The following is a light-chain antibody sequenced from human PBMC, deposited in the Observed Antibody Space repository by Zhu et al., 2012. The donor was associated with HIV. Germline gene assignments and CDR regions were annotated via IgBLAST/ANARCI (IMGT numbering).Light chain of an antibody. CDR3: QQRSNWPLT. CDR1: QSVNSY. J-gene: IGKJ4*01. V-gene: IGKV3-11*01. CDR2: DAS. Sequence: IVLTQSPATLSLSPGERATLSCRASQSVNSYLAWYQQKPGQAPRLLIYDASSRATGIPARFSGSGSGTDFTLTISSLEPEDFALYYCQQRSNWPLTFGGGTKVEIK.